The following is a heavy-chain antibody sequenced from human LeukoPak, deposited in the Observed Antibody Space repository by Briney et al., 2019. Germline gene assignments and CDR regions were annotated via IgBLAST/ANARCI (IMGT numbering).Heavy chain of an antibody. CDR3: AIGKINYYDSSGYNPDAFDI. Sequence: PSETLSLTCTVSGGSISSYYWSWIRQPPGKGLEWIGYIYYSGSTNYNPSLKSRVTISVDTSKNQFSLKLSSVTAADTAVYYCAIGKINYYDSSGYNPDAFDIWGQGTMVTVSS. CDR2: IYYSGST. J-gene: IGHJ3*02. D-gene: IGHD3-22*01. V-gene: IGHV4-59*01. CDR1: GGSISSYY.